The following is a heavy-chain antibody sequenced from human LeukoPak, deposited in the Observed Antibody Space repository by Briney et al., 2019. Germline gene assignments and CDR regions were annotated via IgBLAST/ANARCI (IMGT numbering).Heavy chain of an antibody. D-gene: IGHD6-13*01. CDR2: INPNSGGA. CDR1: GYTFTDYY. J-gene: IGHJ5*02. Sequence: GGSVKGSFKASGYTFTDYYLHWGRPAPGQGVEWMGWINPNSGGANFSLNFQGRVTMTRATSISTAYMELSRLTSDDTAVYYCARGVGSSWFDPWGQGTLVTVSS. V-gene: IGHV1-2*02. CDR3: ARGVGSSWFDP.